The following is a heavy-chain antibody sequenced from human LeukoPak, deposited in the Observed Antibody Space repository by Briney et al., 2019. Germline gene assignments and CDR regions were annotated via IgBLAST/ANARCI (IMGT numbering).Heavy chain of an antibody. V-gene: IGHV3-11*01. CDR1: GFSLTDYY. D-gene: IGHD3-22*01. CDR2: FSSSGTSI. J-gene: IGHJ4*02. Sequence: GGSLRLSCAASGFSLTDYYMSWIRQAPAKGLEWVSYFSSSGTSIYYTESVKGRFTISRDNARSSLYLQMNGLRAEDTGVYYCAISDSSNYGPPDYWGQGILVTVSS. CDR3: AISDSSNYGPPDY.